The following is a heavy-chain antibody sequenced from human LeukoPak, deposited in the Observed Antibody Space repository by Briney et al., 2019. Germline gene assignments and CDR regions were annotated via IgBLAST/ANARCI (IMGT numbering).Heavy chain of an antibody. CDR1: GFTFSSYE. D-gene: IGHD5-24*01. Sequence: PGGSLRLSCAASGFTFSSYEMNWVRQAPGKGLEWVSYISNSGTTIYYADSVKGRFTISRDNAKNSLYLQMNSLRAEDTAVYYCARAAGEMATIRYWGQGTLVTVSS. CDR3: ARAAGEMATIRY. CDR2: ISNSGTTI. V-gene: IGHV3-48*03. J-gene: IGHJ4*02.